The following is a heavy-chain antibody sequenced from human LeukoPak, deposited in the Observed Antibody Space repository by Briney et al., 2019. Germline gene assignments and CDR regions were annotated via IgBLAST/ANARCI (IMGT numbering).Heavy chain of an antibody. D-gene: IGHD6-13*01. Sequence: GGSLRLSCAASGFTFSSYAMSWVRQAPGKGLEWVSAISGSGGSTYYADSVKGRFTISRDNSKNTLHLQMNSLRAEDTAVYYCAKAHNPFVAAAGTLDYWGQGTLVTVSS. CDR1: GFTFSSYA. CDR3: AKAHNPFVAAAGTLDY. CDR2: ISGSGGST. V-gene: IGHV3-23*01. J-gene: IGHJ4*02.